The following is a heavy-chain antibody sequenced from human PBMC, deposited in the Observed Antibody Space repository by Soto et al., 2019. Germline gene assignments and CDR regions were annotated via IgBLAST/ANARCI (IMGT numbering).Heavy chain of an antibody. D-gene: IGHD1-26*01. CDR2: INGDGSFT. Sequence: GGALRVSWAASAFTFKNHWMHWVRQVPGKGPVWVSRINGDGSFTYYADSVKGRFTISRDNSKNTLYLQMNSLRAEDTAVYYCAGRGSGSYYDYWGQGTLVTVSS. J-gene: IGHJ4*02. CDR1: AFTFKNHW. V-gene: IGHV3-74*01. CDR3: AGRGSGSYYDY.